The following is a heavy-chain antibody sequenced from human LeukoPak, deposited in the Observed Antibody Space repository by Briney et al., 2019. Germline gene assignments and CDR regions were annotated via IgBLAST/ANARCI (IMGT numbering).Heavy chain of an antibody. J-gene: IGHJ4*02. CDR2: ISGSGGST. D-gene: IGHD5-18*01. V-gene: IGHV3-23*01. CDR1: GFTFSSYA. Sequence: GGSLRLSCVASGFTFSSYAMSWVRQAPGKGLEWVSGISGSGGSTYYADAVKGRFTISRDNSKNTLYLQMNSLRTEDTAVYYCAKATDVDTAMPTDYWGQGTLVTVSS. CDR3: AKATDVDTAMPTDY.